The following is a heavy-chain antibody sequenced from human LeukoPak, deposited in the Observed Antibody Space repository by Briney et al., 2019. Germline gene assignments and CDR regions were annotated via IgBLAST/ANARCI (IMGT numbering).Heavy chain of an antibody. Sequence: ASVKVSCKASGYTFTGYYMHWVRQAPGQGLEWMGWINPNSGGTNYAQKFQGRVTMTRDTTISTAYMELSRLRSDDTAVYYCARDPMAIVVVPAAMVSAFDIWGQGTMVTVSS. CDR2: INPNSGGT. CDR3: ARDPMAIVVVPAAMVSAFDI. CDR1: GYTFTGYY. D-gene: IGHD2-2*01. V-gene: IGHV1-2*02. J-gene: IGHJ3*02.